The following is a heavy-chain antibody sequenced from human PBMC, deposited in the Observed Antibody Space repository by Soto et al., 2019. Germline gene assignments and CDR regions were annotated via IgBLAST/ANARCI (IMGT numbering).Heavy chain of an antibody. CDR2: IIPIFGTA. J-gene: IGHJ4*02. Sequence: SVKVSCKASGGTFSSYAISWVRQAPGQGLEWMGGIIPIFGTANYAQKFQGRVTITADESTSTAYMELSSLRSEDTAVYYCATTYCSSTSCYTPRFDYWGQGTLVTVSS. D-gene: IGHD2-2*02. CDR1: GGTFSSYA. CDR3: ATTYCSSTSCYTPRFDY. V-gene: IGHV1-69*13.